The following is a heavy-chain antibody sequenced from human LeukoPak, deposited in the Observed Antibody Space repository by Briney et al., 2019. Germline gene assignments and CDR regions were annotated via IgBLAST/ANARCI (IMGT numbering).Heavy chain of an antibody. J-gene: IGHJ4*02. D-gene: IGHD6-19*01. Sequence: SETLSLTCTVSGVSISNHYCNWIRQSPGKELEWIGYVHYSRGTNYNPSLKSRVTISVDTSKNQFSLKLSSVTAADTAVYYCARDGYSSGWYTIDYWGQGTLVTVSS. CDR1: GVSISNHY. V-gene: IGHV4-59*11. CDR3: ARDGYSSGWYTIDY. CDR2: VHYSRGT.